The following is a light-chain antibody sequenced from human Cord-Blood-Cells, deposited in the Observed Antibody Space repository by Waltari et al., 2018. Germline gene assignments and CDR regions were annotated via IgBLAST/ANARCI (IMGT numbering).Light chain of an antibody. J-gene: IGKJ1*01. V-gene: IGKV2-28*01. CDR3: MQALQTPS. CDR1: QSLLHSNGYNS. CDR2: LGS. Sequence: DIVMTQSPLSLPVTPGGPASISCRSSQSLLHSNGYNSLDWYLQKPGQSPQLLIYLGSNRAAEVPDRFSGSGSGPDFTLKISRVEAEDVGVYYCMQALQTPSFDQGTKVEIK.